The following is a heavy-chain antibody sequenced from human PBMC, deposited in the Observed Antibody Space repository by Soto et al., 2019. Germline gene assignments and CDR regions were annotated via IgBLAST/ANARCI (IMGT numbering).Heavy chain of an antibody. J-gene: IGHJ4*02. V-gene: IGHV3-15*01. D-gene: IGHD1-1*01. CDR3: VGGWNDF. CDR1: GFMFSSAW. Sequence: HLVESGGDLVKPGGSLRLSCAASGFMFSSAWMSWVRQAPGKGLEWVGRIKSKRDGGTTDYAPPVKGRFVISRDDSKHTLYLQMNSLKTDATAVYYCVGGWNDFWGQGTLVAASS. CDR2: IKSKRDGGTT.